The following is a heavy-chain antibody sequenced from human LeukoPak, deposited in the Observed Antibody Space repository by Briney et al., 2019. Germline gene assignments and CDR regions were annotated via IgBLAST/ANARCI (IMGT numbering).Heavy chain of an antibody. CDR1: GFSLSDAW. CDR2: LRPKSDGGTT. CDR3: TQLSRGH. V-gene: IGHV3-15*01. J-gene: IGHJ4*02. Sequence: GGSLRLSCAASGFSLSDAWMSWVRQAPGKGLECVGRLRPKSDGGTTDYAEPVNGRFTVSRDDSKNTMYLQMNSLKAEDTGLYYCTQLSRGHWGQGTQVTVSS. D-gene: IGHD1-1*01.